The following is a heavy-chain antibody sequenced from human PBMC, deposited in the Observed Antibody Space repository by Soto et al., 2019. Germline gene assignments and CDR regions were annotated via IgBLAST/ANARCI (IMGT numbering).Heavy chain of an antibody. CDR3: ARGVIPGSGAGIQYWYFDL. J-gene: IGHJ2*01. Sequence: QVQLVESGGGVVQPGRSLRLSCAASGFSFSSYGMHWVRQAPGKGLEWVAVIWYDGSNKYYADSVKGRFTISRDNSKNTLYLQMHSLRAEDTAVYYCARGVIPGSGAGIQYWYFDLWGRGTLVTVSS. D-gene: IGHD6-19*01. V-gene: IGHV3-33*01. CDR2: IWYDGSNK. CDR1: GFSFSSYG.